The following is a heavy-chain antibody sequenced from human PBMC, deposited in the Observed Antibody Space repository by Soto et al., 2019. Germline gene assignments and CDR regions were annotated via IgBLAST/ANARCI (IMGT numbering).Heavy chain of an antibody. CDR3: AREGAVAGSQDF. D-gene: IGHD6-19*01. V-gene: IGHV3-33*01. CDR2: IWYDGNYK. J-gene: IGHJ4*02. CDR1: GFMFSDYG. Sequence: QPGGSLGLSCAASGFMFSDYGMHWVRQAPGKGLEWVAIIWYDGNYKYYSESAKGRFTISRDNSNNTLYLQMNNLRVEDTAVYFCAREGAVAGSQDFWGQGTLVTVSS.